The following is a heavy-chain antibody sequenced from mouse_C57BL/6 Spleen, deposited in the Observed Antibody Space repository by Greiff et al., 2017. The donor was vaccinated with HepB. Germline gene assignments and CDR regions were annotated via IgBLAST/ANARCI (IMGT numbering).Heavy chain of an antibody. CDR2: IYPGDGDT. CDR3: ARSGDVCYFDY. CDR1: GYAFSSSW. Sequence: SGPELVKPGASVKISCKASGYAFSSSWMNWVKQRPGKGLEWIGRIYPGDGDTNYNGKFKGKATLTADKSSSTAYMQLSSLTSEDSAVYFCARSGDVCYFDYWGQGTTLTVSS. J-gene: IGHJ2*01. V-gene: IGHV1-82*01. D-gene: IGHD3-1*01.